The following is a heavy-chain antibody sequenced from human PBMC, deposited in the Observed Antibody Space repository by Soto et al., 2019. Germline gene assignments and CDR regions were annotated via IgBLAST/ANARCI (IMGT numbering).Heavy chain of an antibody. J-gene: IGHJ3*02. V-gene: IGHV3-53*01. CDR3: GRGASYFNFVFDM. CDR1: GFTVSSNY. CDR2: IYSGGST. Sequence: GGSLRLSCAASGFTVSSNYMSWVRQAPGKGLEWVSVIYSGGSTYYADSVKGRFTISRDNSKNTLYLQMNSLRAEDTAVYYCGRGASYFNFVFDMGGKGKRVTV. D-gene: IGHD1-20*01.